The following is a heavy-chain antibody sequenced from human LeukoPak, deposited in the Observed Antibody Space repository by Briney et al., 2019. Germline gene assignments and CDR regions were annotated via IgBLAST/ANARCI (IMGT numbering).Heavy chain of an antibody. CDR3: ARGPYGSGSEFDY. J-gene: IGHJ4*02. D-gene: IGHD3-10*01. Sequence: PGGSLRLSCAASGFTFSSYSMNWVRQAPGKGLEWVSSISSSSSYIYYADSVKGRFTISRDNAKNSLYLQMNSLRAEDTAVYYCARGPYGSGSEFDYWGQGTLVTVSS. V-gene: IGHV3-21*01. CDR2: ISSSSSYI. CDR1: GFTFSSYS.